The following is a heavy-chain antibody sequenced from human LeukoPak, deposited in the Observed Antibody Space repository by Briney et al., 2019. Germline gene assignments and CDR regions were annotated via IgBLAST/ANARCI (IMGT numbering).Heavy chain of an antibody. Sequence: GGSLRLSCAASGFTFSSYWMHWVRQAPGKGLVWVSRINSDGSSTSYADSVKGRFTISRDNAKNTLYLQMNSLRAEDTAVYYCARGASSSWFFDYWGQGTLVTVSS. D-gene: IGHD6-13*01. V-gene: IGHV3-74*01. J-gene: IGHJ4*02. CDR3: ARGASSSWFFDY. CDR1: GFTFSSYW. CDR2: INSDGSST.